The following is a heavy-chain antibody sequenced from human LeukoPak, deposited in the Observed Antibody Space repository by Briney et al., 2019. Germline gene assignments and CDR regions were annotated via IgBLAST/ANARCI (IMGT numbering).Heavy chain of an antibody. V-gene: IGHV1-2*04. CDR2: INPNSGGT. D-gene: IGHD3-22*01. J-gene: IGHJ6*02. CDR1: GYTFTGYY. Sequence: GASVKISCKASGYTFTGYYMHWVRQAPGQGLEWMGWINPNSGGTNYAQKFQGWVTMTRDTSISTAYMELSRLRSDDTAVYYCTSDYYDSRDIYYYYGMDVWGQGTTVTVSS. CDR3: TSDYYDSRDIYYYYGMDV.